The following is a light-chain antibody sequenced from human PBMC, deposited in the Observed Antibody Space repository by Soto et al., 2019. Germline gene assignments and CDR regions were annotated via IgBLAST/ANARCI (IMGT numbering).Light chain of an antibody. Sequence: EIVLTQSPGTLSLSPGERVTLSCRASQSFGTNYLAWYLQKPGQAPRLLIYATYSRATGIQDRFSGSGSGTDFTLSIRRLEPEDFAVYYCKQYATTPWTFGQGTKVDI. V-gene: IGKV3-20*01. J-gene: IGKJ1*01. CDR3: KQYATTPWT. CDR2: ATY. CDR1: QSFGTNY.